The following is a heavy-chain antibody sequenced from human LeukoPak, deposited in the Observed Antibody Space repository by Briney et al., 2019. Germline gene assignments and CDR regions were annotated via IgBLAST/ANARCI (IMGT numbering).Heavy chain of an antibody. CDR3: ARYTVSYPHDAFDI. V-gene: IGHV4-59*01. Sequence: SETLSLTCTVSGGSISSYHWSWIRQPPGKGLECIGYIYYSGSTHYNPSLKSRVTMSVDTSKKQFSLKLSSVTAADTAFYYCARYTVSYPHDAFDIWGQGTMVTVSS. J-gene: IGHJ3*02. D-gene: IGHD1-26*01. CDR2: IYYSGST. CDR1: GGSISSYH.